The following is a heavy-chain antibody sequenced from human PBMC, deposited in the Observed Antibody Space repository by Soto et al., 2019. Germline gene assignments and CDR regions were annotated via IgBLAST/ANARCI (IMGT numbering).Heavy chain of an antibody. CDR1: GFTFSSYA. V-gene: IGHV3-30-3*01. CDR3: ARDRSYYDSSGYYSDAFDI. CDR2: ISYDGSNK. D-gene: IGHD3-22*01. J-gene: IGHJ3*02. Sequence: QVQLVESGGGVVQPGRSLRLSCAASGFTFSSYAMHWVRQAPGKGLEGVAVISYDGSNKYYADSVKGRFTISRDNSKNTLYLQMNSLRAEDTAVYYCARDRSYYDSSGYYSDAFDIWGQGTMVTVSS.